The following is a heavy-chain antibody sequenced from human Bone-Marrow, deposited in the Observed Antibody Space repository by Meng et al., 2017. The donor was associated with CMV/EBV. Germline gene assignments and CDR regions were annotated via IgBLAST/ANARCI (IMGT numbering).Heavy chain of an antibody. CDR3: AKDRFPGCSGGSCYNYYYGMDV. CDR1: GFTFSSYW. D-gene: IGHD2-15*01. J-gene: IGHJ6*02. Sequence: GESLKISCAASGFTFSSYWMSWVRQAPGKGLEWVANIKQDGSEKYYVDSVKGRFTISRDNAKNSLYLQMHRLRAEDTAVYYCAKDRFPGCSGGSCYNYYYGMDVWGQGTTVTVSS. CDR2: IKQDGSEK. V-gene: IGHV3-7*01.